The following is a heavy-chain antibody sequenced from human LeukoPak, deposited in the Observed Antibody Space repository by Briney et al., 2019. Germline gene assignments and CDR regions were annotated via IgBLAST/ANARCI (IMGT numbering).Heavy chain of an antibody. CDR2: ISGSGGST. Sequence: AGSLRLSCAASGFTFSSYAMSWVRQAPGKGLEWVSGISGSGGSTYYADSVKGRFTISRDNSKNTLYLQMNSLRAEDTAVYYCAKGYCRGISCYSDYWGQGTLVTVSS. CDR3: AKGYCRGISCYSDY. V-gene: IGHV3-23*01. CDR1: GFTFSSYA. D-gene: IGHD2-2*02. J-gene: IGHJ4*02.